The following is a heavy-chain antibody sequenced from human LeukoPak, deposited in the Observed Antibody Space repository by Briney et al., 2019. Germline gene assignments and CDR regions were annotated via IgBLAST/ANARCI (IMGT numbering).Heavy chain of an antibody. V-gene: IGHV1/OR15-1*04. CDR2: INPNSGGT. D-gene: IGHD2-2*01. CDR1: GYIFTDYY. CDR3: ARGDIVVVPAASIGAFDI. J-gene: IGHJ3*02. Sequence: GASVKVSCKASGYIFTDYYMHWVRQAPGQELGWMGRINPNSGGTNYAQKFQGRVTMTRDTSISTAYMELSSLRSEDTAVYYCARGDIVVVPAASIGAFDIWGQGTMVTVSS.